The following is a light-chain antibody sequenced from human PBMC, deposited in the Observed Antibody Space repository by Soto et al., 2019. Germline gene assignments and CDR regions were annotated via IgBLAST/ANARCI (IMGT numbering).Light chain of an antibody. CDR3: QQYNSYPWT. CDR1: QSISSW. V-gene: IGKV1-5*03. J-gene: IGKJ1*01. Sequence: DIQMTQSPSTLSASVGDRVTITCRASQSISSWLAWYQQKPGKAPKLLIYKASSLESGVPSRFSGSGSGTEFTLPISSLLPDDFATYYCQQYNSYPWTFGQGTKVEIK. CDR2: KAS.